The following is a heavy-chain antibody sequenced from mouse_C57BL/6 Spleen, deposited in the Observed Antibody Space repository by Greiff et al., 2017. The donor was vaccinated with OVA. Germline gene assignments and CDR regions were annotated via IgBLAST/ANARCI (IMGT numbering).Heavy chain of an antibody. CDR3: ARRGYGYDVGAMDY. CDR2: IYPRSGNT. Sequence: QVQLQQSGAELARPGASVQLSCKASGYTFTSYGISWVKQRTGQGLEWIGEIYPRSGNTYYNEKFKGKATLTADKSSSTAYMELRSLTSEDSAVYFCARRGYGYDVGAMDYWGQGTSVTVSS. J-gene: IGHJ4*01. CDR1: GYTFTSYG. D-gene: IGHD2-2*01. V-gene: IGHV1-81*01.